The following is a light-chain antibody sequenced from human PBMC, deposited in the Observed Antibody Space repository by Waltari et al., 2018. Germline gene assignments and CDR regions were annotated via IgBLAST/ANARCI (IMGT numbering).Light chain of an antibody. V-gene: IGLV2-14*01. J-gene: IGLJ2*01. CDR1: SSDICGSNY. Sequence: QSALTPPASVSGSPGQSITLPCTGSSSDICGSNYVSWYQQHPGKAPKLMIYEVSNRPSGVSNRFSGSKSGNTASLPISGLQAEDEADYYCSSYTSSSTLVFGGGTKLTVL. CDR2: EVS. CDR3: SSYTSSSTLV.